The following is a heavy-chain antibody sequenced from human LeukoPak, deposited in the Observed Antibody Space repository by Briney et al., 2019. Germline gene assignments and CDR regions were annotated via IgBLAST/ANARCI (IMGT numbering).Heavy chain of an antibody. CDR2: ISGSGGST. Sequence: PGGPLRLSCAASGFTFSSYAMSWVRQAPGKGLEWVSAISGSGGSTYYADSVKGRFTISRDNSKNTLYLQMNSLRAEDTAVYYCAKTNSYSSGYYNYWGQGTLVTVSS. CDR1: GFTFSSYA. J-gene: IGHJ4*02. V-gene: IGHV3-23*01. D-gene: IGHD3-22*01. CDR3: AKTNSYSSGYYNY.